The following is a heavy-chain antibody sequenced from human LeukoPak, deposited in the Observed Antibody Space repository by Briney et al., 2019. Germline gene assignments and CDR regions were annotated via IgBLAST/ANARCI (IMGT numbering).Heavy chain of an antibody. CDR3: ARAQDRSITIFGVVADY. Sequence: ASVKVSCKASGYTFTSYGISWVRQAPGQGLEWMGWISAYNGNTNYAQKLQGRVTMTTDTSTSTAYMELRSLRSNDTAVYSWARAQDRSITIFGVVADYWGQGTLVTVSS. V-gene: IGHV1-18*01. J-gene: IGHJ4*02. D-gene: IGHD3-3*01. CDR1: GYTFTSYG. CDR2: ISAYNGNT.